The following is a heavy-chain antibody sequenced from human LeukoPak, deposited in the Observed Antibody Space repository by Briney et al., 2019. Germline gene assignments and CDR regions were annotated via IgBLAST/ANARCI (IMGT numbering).Heavy chain of an antibody. CDR1: GFTFSSYS. J-gene: IGHJ4*02. V-gene: IGHV3-21*01. CDR2: ISSGSSYK. CDR3: ARKLEQWVVAPGDC. D-gene: IGHD6-19*01. Sequence: PGGSLRLSCAASGFTFSSYSMNWVRQAPGKGLEWVSFISSGSSYKYYADSVKGRFTISRDNAKNSLYLQMNSLRAEDTAVYYCARKLEQWVVAPGDCWGQGTLVTVSS.